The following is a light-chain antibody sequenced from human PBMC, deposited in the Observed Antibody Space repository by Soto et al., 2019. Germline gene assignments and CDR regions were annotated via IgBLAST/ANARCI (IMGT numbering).Light chain of an antibody. J-gene: IGKJ1*01. CDR2: KAS. CDR1: QSISSW. V-gene: IGKV1-5*03. CDR3: QKYDSYLWT. Sequence: DIQMTQSPSTLSASVGDRVTITGRACQSISSWLDWYQQKPGKAPKLLIYKASSLESGVPSRFSGSGSGTEFTLTISSLQPDDFATYYCQKYDSYLWTFGQGTKVDIK.